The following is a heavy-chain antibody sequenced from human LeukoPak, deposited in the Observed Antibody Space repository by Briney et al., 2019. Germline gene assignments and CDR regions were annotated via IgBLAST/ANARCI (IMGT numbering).Heavy chain of an antibody. CDR1: GVTVSNNY. CDR2: IYSGGST. Sequence: AGSLRLSCAASGVTVSNNYISWVRQPPGKGLEWVSAIYSGGSTFYADSVKGRITISRDNSKNTVYLQMNNVIAEDTAVYYCANRQTGFKYGSGSDSHYWGQG. J-gene: IGHJ4*02. CDR3: ANRQTGFKYGSGSDSHY. D-gene: IGHD3-10*01. V-gene: IGHV3-66*01.